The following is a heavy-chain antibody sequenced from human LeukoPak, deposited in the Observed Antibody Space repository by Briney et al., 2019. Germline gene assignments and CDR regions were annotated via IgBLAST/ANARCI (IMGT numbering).Heavy chain of an antibody. D-gene: IGHD3-22*01. CDR2: IYSGDSDT. CDR3: ARLRGGYDSSGYFDY. V-gene: IGHV5-51*01. Sequence: GESLKTSCKGSGYSFTSYWNGWVRQIPGKGLEGMGIIYSGDSDTRYSPSFQGHVTISADKSISTAYLQWSGLKASDTAMYYCARLRGGYDSSGYFDYWGQGTLVTVSS. CDR1: GYSFTSYW. J-gene: IGHJ4*02.